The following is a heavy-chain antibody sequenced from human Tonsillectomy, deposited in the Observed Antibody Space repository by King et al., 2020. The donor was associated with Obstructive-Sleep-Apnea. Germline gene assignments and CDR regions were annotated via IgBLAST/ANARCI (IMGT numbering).Heavy chain of an antibody. J-gene: IGHJ4*02. CDR3: ARHLRGGGSPIDY. CDR2: IYHSGSS. D-gene: IGHD3-16*01. V-gene: IGHV4-59*08. CDR1: GGSISTHY. Sequence: QMQLQESGPGLVKPSETLSLTCTVSGGSISTHYWSWIRQPPGKGLEWIGNIYHSGSSNFDPSLKSRVSMAVDTSNSKFSLNLGSVTAADTAVYYCARHLRGGGSPIDYWGQGTLVIVSS.